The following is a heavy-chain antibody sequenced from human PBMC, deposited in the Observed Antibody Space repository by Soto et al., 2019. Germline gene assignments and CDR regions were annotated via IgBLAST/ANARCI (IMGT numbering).Heavy chain of an antibody. V-gene: IGHV1-46*01. D-gene: IGHD2-15*01. J-gene: IGHJ4*02. CDR2: INPSGGST. Sequence: ASVKVSCKASGYTFTSCYMHWVRQAPGQGLEWMGIINPSGGSTSYAQKFQGRVTMTRDTSTSTVYMGLSSLRSEDTAVYYCARDSQRSGGSCYSSCPLAYWGQGTLVTVSS. CDR3: ARDSQRSGGSCYSSCPLAY. CDR1: GYTFTSCY.